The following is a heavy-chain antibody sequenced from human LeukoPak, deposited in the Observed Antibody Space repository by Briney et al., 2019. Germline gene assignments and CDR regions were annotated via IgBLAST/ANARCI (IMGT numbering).Heavy chain of an antibody. J-gene: IGHJ4*02. D-gene: IGHD3-22*01. CDR2: IYYSGST. CDR1: GDSFSSYY. V-gene: IGHV4-59*01. Sequence: SETLSLTCTVSGDSFSSYYWSWIRQPPGKGLEWIGYIYYSGSTNYNPSLKSRVTISVDTSKNQFSLKLSSVTAADTAVYYCARVYDSSGYFDYWGQGTLVTVSS. CDR3: ARVYDSSGYFDY.